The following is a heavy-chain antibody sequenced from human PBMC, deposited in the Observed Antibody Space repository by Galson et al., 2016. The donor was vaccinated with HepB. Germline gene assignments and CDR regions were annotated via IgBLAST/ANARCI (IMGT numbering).Heavy chain of an antibody. CDR1: GFTYNDDA. Sequence: SLRLSCASSGFTYNDDAMHWVRLVPGTGLEWVAGISWSIVSRGYADSVSGRVSISRDNVKNYLYLQINSLRADDTALYYCANDLGAVTADAGYWGQGILVTVSS. CDR2: ISWSIVSR. J-gene: IGHJ4*02. D-gene: IGHD6-13*01. CDR3: ANDLGAVTADAGY. V-gene: IGHV3-9*01.